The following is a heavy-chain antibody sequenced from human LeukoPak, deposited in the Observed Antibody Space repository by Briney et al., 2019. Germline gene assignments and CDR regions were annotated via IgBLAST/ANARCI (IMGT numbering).Heavy chain of an antibody. CDR3: ARDRGDYGDSLFDY. V-gene: IGHV4-59*01. D-gene: IGHD4-17*01. J-gene: IGHJ4*02. CDR1: GGSISGYY. CDR2: IHYTGSA. Sequence: SETLSLTCTVSGGSISGYYWSWIRQSPGKGLEWIGHIHYTGSANYNPSLKSRVIISVDTSNNQFSLTLSSVTTADTAVYYCARDRGDYGDSLFDYWGQGTLVTVSS.